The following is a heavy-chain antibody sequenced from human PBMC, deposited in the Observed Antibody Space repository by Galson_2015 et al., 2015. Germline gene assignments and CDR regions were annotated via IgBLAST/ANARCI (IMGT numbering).Heavy chain of an antibody. V-gene: IGHV1-69*13. CDR1: GGTFSSYA. CDR2: IIPIFGTA. D-gene: IGHD5-24*01. CDR3: ARDVVSEMATIVGAFDI. J-gene: IGHJ3*02. Sequence: SVKVSCKASGGTFSSYAISWVRQAPGQGLEWMGGIIPIFGTANYAQKFQGRVTITADESTSTAYMELSSLRSEDTAVYYCARDVVSEMATIVGAFDIWGQGTMVTVSS.